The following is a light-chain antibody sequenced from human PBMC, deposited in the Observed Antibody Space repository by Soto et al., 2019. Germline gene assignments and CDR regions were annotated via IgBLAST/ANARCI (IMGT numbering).Light chain of an antibody. CDR1: QGIRSW. J-gene: IGKJ2*01. CDR3: QQANSLTYT. V-gene: IGKV1-12*01. Sequence: DIQMTQSPSSVSASVGDRVTITCRASQGIRSWLAWYQQKSWKAPKLLIYNAVSLQSGVPSRFSGSGSGKDFTLTINRVQPEGFATYYCQQANSLTYTFGPWTKMEIK. CDR2: NAV.